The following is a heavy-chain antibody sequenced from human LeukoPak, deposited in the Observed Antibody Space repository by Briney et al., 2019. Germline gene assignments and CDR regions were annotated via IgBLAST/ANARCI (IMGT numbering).Heavy chain of an antibody. CDR1: GGSISSYY. V-gene: IGHV4-59*01. CDR3: ARVTYYYGSGSFFDY. Sequence: SETLSLTCTVSGGSISSYYWSWIRQPPGKGLEWIGYIYYSGSTNYNPSLKSRVTISVDTSKNQFSLKLSSATAADTAVYYCARVTYYYGSGSFFDYWGQGTLVTVSS. CDR2: IYYSGST. J-gene: IGHJ4*02. D-gene: IGHD3-10*01.